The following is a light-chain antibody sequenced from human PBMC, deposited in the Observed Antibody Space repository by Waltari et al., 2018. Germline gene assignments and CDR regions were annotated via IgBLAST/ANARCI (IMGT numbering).Light chain of an antibody. Sequence: EIVLTQSPGTLSLSPGDRATLSCRASQSVSSIYLAWYQQKPGQTPRLLIYGASSRATGIPDRFSGSGSGTDFTLTISRLEPEDSAVYYCQQYVSSPLTFGGGTKVEIK. CDR2: GAS. CDR3: QQYVSSPLT. CDR1: QSVSSIY. V-gene: IGKV3-20*01. J-gene: IGKJ4*01.